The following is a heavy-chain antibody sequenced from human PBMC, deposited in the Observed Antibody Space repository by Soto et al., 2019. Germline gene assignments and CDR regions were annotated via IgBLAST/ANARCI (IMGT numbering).Heavy chain of an antibody. CDR1: GFTFNDYN. J-gene: IGHJ4*02. Sequence: HGGSMRLSCAASGFTFNDYNMHWVRQAAGKGLEWVALISSDGSNKYYADSVKGRFTISRDNSKNMLYLQMNSLRAEDTAVYYCAKDKGYTYGHAFDYWGQGTLVTVSS. D-gene: IGHD5-18*01. CDR2: ISSDGSNK. CDR3: AKDKGYTYGHAFDY. V-gene: IGHV3-30*18.